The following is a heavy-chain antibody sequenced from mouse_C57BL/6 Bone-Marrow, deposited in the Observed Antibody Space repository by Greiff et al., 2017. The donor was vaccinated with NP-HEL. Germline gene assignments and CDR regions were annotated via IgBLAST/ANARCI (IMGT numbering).Heavy chain of an antibody. CDR3: ARNGNYSWFAY. V-gene: IGHV1-69*01. CDR1: GYTFTSYW. D-gene: IGHD2-1*01. Sequence: QVQLKQPGAELVMPGASVKLSCKASGYTFTSYWMHWVKQRPGQGLEWIGEIDPSDSYTNYNQKFKGKSTLTVDKSSSTAYMQLSSLTSEDSAVYYCARNGNYSWFAYWGQGTLVTVSA. J-gene: IGHJ3*01. CDR2: IDPSDSYT.